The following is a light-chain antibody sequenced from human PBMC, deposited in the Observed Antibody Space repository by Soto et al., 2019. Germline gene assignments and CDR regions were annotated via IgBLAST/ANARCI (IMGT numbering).Light chain of an antibody. CDR3: QQRNRYPRT. CDR1: QGINIF. Sequence: IQLTQSPSFLSASVGDRVTITCRASQGINIFLAWFQQKPGKAPNLLISAASTLQSGVPSGFSGSGSETEFTLTTTSLQPEDSATYYCQQRNRYPRTFGQGTKVDIK. CDR2: AAS. J-gene: IGKJ2*01. V-gene: IGKV1-9*01.